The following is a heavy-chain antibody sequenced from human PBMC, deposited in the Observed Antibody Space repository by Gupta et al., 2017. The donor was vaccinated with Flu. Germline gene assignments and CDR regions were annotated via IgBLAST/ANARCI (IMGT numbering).Heavy chain of an antibody. CDR3: ARELPNYWEPFDY. Sequence: VQLLESGGALVQPGGSLRLSWAASGFTFSVFEMTWVRQAPGKGLEWISYINGDGSAISYANSVKGRFTIARDNSKNSLYLQMNSLTVDDTAVYFWARELPNYWEPFDYWGQGTLVTVSS. J-gene: IGHJ4*02. CDR1: GFTFSVFE. D-gene: IGHD1-26*01. CDR2: INGDGSAI. V-gene: IGHV3-48*03.